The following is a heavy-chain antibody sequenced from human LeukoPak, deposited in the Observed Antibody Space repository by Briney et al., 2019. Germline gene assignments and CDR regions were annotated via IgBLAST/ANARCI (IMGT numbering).Heavy chain of an antibody. D-gene: IGHD2-15*01. V-gene: IGHV1-58*01. CDR2: IVVGSGNT. CDR1: GFTFTSSA. Sequence: SVKVSCKASGFTFTSSAVQWVRQARGQRLEWIGWIVVGSGNTNYAQKFQERVTITRDMSTSTAYMELSSLRSEDTAVYYCAAERLAADAFDIWGQGTMVTVSS. J-gene: IGHJ3*02. CDR3: AAERLAADAFDI.